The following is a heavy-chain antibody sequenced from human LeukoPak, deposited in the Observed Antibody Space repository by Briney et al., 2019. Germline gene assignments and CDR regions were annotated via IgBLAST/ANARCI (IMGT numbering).Heavy chain of an antibody. CDR1: GGSFSGYY. D-gene: IGHD3-16*01. V-gene: IGHV4-34*01. CDR3: ARGPPFMVTFGGVTTYFDY. Sequence: PSETLSLTCAVYGGSFSGYYWSWIRQPPGKGLEWIGEINHSGITNYIPSLKGRVTISVDTSKNQFSLKLTSVTAADTAVYYCARGPPFMVTFGGVTTYFDYWGQGTLVTVSS. CDR2: INHSGIT. J-gene: IGHJ4*02.